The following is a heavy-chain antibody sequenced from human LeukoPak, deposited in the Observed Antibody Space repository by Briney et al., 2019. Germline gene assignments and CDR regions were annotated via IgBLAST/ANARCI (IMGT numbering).Heavy chain of an antibody. J-gene: IGHJ5*02. CDR2: INHSGST. V-gene: IGHV4-34*01. CDR3: ARGLWNYYGSILWWFDP. CDR1: GGSFSGYY. Sequence: SETLSLTCAVYGGSFSGYYWSWIRQPPGKGLEWIGEINHSGSTNYNPSLKSRVTISVDTSKNQFSLKLSSVTAADTAVYYCARGLWNYYGSILWWFDPWGQETLVTVSS. D-gene: IGHD3-10*01.